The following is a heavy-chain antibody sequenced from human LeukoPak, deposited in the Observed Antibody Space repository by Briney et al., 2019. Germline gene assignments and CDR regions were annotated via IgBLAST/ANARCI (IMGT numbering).Heavy chain of an antibody. CDR3: ARSNPNKNALDL. J-gene: IGHJ3*01. CDR1: GFTLNSYL. CDR2: IKKDGSEE. V-gene: IGHV3-7*01. Sequence: GGSLRLSCAASGFTLNSYLMSWVRQAPGGGLEWVANIKKDGSEENYLDSVKGRFTVSGDNAKNSLNLQMNSLRGEDTAVYYCARSNPNKNALDLWGQGTMVTISS. D-gene: IGHD1-14*01.